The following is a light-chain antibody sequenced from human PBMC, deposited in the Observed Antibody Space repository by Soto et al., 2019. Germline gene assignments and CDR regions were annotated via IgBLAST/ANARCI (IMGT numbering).Light chain of an antibody. CDR3: QHYGSSSWT. CDR2: AAS. CDR1: QSISSSD. V-gene: IGKV3-20*01. Sequence: EIVLTQSASTLSLSPGERATLSCRTSQSISSSDLAWYQHRPGQAPRLLIYAASSRATGIPVRFSGSGSGTDFTLSISRLEPEDFAVYYCQHYGSSSWTFGQGTKVDIK. J-gene: IGKJ1*01.